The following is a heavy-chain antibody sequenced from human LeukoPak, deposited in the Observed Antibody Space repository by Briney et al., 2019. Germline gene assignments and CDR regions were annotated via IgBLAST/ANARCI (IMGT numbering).Heavy chain of an antibody. CDR2: IYYSGST. CDR1: GGSISSYY. D-gene: IGHD6-13*01. Sequence: SETLSLTCTVSGGSISSYYWSWIRQPPGKGLEWIGHIYYSGSTNYNPSLKSRVTISVDTSKNQFSLKLSSVTAADTAVYYCATAGSSWYRAPTYWGQGTLVTVSS. J-gene: IGHJ4*02. CDR3: ATAGSSWYRAPTY. V-gene: IGHV4-59*12.